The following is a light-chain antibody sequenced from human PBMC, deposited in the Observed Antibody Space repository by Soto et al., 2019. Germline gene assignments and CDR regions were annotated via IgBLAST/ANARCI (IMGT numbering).Light chain of an antibody. Sequence: DIQMTQSPSSLSASVGDRVTITCRASQSINSYLNWYQQKPGKAPEILIYAASSLHSGVPSRFSGSRSGTDFTLTISSLQPEDSAVYYCQQRYVWLTFGGGTKVEIK. J-gene: IGKJ4*01. CDR1: QSINSY. CDR2: AAS. CDR3: QQRYVWLT. V-gene: IGKV1-39*01.